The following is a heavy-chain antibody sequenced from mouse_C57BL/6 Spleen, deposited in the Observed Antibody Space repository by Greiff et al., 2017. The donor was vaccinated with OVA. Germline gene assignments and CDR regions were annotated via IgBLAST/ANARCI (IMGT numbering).Heavy chain of an antibody. V-gene: IGHV1-80*01. Sequence: QVQLQQSGAELVKPGASVKISCKASGYAFSSYWMNWVKQRPGKGLEWIGQIYPGDGDTNYNGKFKGKATLTADKSSSTAYMQLSSLTSEDSAVYFCARFEDYDGRRWYYFDYWGQGTTLTVSS. CDR2: IYPGDGDT. CDR1: GYAFSSYW. D-gene: IGHD2-4*01. CDR3: ARFEDYDGRRWYYFDY. J-gene: IGHJ2*01.